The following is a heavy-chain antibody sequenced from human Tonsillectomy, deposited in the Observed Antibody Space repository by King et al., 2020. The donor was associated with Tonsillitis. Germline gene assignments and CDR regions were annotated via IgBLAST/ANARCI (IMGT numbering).Heavy chain of an antibody. D-gene: IGHD5-12*01. CDR3: TTVNIVAYDAFDI. CDR2: IRTKANSYAT. Sequence: VQLVESGGGLVQPGGSLKVSCAASGFTFSGSAMHWVRQASGKGLEWVGRIRTKANSYATAYAASVKGRFTISRDDSKNTAYLQMNSLKTEDTAFYYCTTVNIVAYDAFDIWGQGTMVTVSS. J-gene: IGHJ3*02. V-gene: IGHV3-73*02. CDR1: GFTFSGSA.